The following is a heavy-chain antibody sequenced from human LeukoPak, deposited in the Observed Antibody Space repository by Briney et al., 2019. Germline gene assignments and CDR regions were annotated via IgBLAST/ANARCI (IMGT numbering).Heavy chain of an antibody. CDR3: ARANVYNGEYVWGSYRYGAFDI. CDR2: ISPIFGTA. CDR1: GGTFSSYA. J-gene: IGHJ3*02. D-gene: IGHD3-16*02. V-gene: IGHV1-69*13. Sequence: SVKVSCKASGGTFSSYAISWVRQAPGQGLEWMGGISPIFGTANYAQKFQGRVTITADESTSTAYMELSSLRSEDTAVYYCARANVYNGEYVWGSYRYGAFDIWGQGTMVTVSS.